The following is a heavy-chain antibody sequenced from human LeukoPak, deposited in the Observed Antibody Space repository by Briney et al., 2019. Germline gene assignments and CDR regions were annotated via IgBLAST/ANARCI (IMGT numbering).Heavy chain of an antibody. CDR3: ARSGNTRQPPKDY. Sequence: AASVKVSCKASGYTFTSYYMHWVRQAPGQGLGWMGIINPSGGSTSYAQKFQGRVTMTRDTSTGTVYMELSSLRSEDTAVYYCARSGNTRQPPKDYWGQGTLVTVSS. J-gene: IGHJ4*02. CDR2: INPSGGST. D-gene: IGHD1-26*01. V-gene: IGHV1-46*01. CDR1: GYTFTSYY.